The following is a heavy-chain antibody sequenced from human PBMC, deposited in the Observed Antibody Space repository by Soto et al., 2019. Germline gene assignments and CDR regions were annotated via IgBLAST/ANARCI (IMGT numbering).Heavy chain of an antibody. CDR2: ISYDGSNK. V-gene: IGHV3-30-3*01. Sequence: QVQLVESGGGVVQPGRSLRLSCAASGFTFSSYAMHWVRQAPGKGLEWVAVISYDGSNKYYADSVKGRFTISRDNSKNPLYLQMNSLRAEDTAVYYCAGYCSSTSCYSRYWGQGTLVTVSS. CDR1: GFTFSSYA. CDR3: AGYCSSTSCYSRY. D-gene: IGHD2-2*01. J-gene: IGHJ4*02.